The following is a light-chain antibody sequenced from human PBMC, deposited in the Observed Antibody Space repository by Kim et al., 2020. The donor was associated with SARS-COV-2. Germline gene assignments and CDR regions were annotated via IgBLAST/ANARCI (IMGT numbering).Light chain of an antibody. CDR3: QQCDNLPYT. V-gene: IGKV1-33*01. J-gene: IGKJ2*01. Sequence: ASVGDRVTITCQASQDIRDCLNWYQQKPGKPPKLLIYDASNLETGVPSRFSGSGSGTDFTFTISSLQPEDVATYYCQQCDNLPYTFGQGTKLEI. CDR2: DAS. CDR1: QDIRDC.